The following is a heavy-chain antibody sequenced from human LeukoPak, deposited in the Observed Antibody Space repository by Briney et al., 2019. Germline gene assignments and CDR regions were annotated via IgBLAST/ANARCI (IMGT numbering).Heavy chain of an antibody. J-gene: IGHJ4*02. D-gene: IGHD2-15*01. V-gene: IGHV4-4*02. CDR3: ARVVVVTATPVNYFDY. Sequence: PSGTLSLTCAVSGVSICSSNWWSWVRQPPGKGLEWIGEIYHSGNTNYNPSLKSRVTISVDKSKNQFSLKLTSVTAADTAVYYCARVVVVTATPVNYFDYWGQGTLVTVSS. CDR1: GVSICSSNW. CDR2: IYHSGNT.